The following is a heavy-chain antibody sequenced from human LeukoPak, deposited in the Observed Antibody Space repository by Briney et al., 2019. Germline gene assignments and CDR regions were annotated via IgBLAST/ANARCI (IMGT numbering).Heavy chain of an antibody. D-gene: IGHD3-3*01. CDR3: AAESVIFGVLLHPV. J-gene: IGHJ4*02. V-gene: IGHV1-24*01. CDR2: YDPEDGER. Sequence: GASVKVSCKVSGYTLTELSMHWVRQAPGKGLEWMGGYDPEDGERVYVEKFQGRVTMTEDASTETAYMELISLTSEDTAVYYCAAESVIFGVLLHPVWGQGTQVTVSS. CDR1: GYTLTELS.